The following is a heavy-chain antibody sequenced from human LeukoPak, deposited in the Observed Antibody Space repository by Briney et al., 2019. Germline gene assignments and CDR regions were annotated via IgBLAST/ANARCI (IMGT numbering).Heavy chain of an antibody. Sequence: ASVKVSCKASGYTFTGYYMHWVRQAPGQGLEWMGWINPNSGGTNYAQKFQGRVTMTRDTPISTAYMELSRLRSDDTAVYYRASEPDYYDSSGTTLNWGQGTLVTVSS. J-gene: IGHJ4*02. D-gene: IGHD3-22*01. V-gene: IGHV1-2*02. CDR1: GYTFTGYY. CDR3: ASEPDYYDSSGTTLN. CDR2: INPNSGGT.